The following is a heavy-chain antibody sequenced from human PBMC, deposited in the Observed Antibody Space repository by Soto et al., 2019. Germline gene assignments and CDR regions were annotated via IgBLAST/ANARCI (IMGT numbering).Heavy chain of an antibody. V-gene: IGHV4-59*01. J-gene: IGHJ6*02. Sequence: SETLSLTCTISGGSISSYYWSWIRQTPGKGLEWIGYVYFSGSTNYNPSLKSRVLISIDTSRNQFSLKQNSVTAADTAVYYCSRDLGRGYRGYGQCNFWGQGKTVTVSS. D-gene: IGHD5-12*01. CDR1: GGSISSYY. CDR2: VYFSGST. CDR3: SRDLGRGYRGYGQCNF.